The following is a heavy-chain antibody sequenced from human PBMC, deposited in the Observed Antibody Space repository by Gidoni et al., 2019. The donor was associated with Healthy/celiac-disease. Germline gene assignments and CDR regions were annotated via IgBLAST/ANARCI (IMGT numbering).Heavy chain of an antibody. CDR3: ARGGDSGYDYFDY. D-gene: IGHD5-12*01. Sequence: QVQLQASGPGLVKPSETLSLTCPVSGGSISSYYWSWIRQPPGKGLEWIGYIYYSGSTNYNPSLKSRVTISVDTSKNQFSLKLSSVTAADTAVYYCARGGDSGYDYFDYWGQGTLVTVSS. CDR1: GGSISSYY. V-gene: IGHV4-59*01. CDR2: IYYSGST. J-gene: IGHJ4*02.